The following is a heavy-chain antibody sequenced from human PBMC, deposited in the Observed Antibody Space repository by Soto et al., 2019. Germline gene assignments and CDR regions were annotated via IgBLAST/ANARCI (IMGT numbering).Heavy chain of an antibody. CDR2: IYYSGST. CDR1: GGSISSSSYY. Sequence: PSETLSLTCTVSGGSISSSSYYWGWIRQPPGKGLEWIGSIYYSGSTYYNPSLKSRVTISVDTSKNQFSLKLSSVSAADTAVYYCARRGIVGATNHYYYGMDVWGQGTTVTVSS. V-gene: IGHV4-39*01. CDR3: ARRGIVGATNHYYYGMDV. D-gene: IGHD1-26*01. J-gene: IGHJ6*02.